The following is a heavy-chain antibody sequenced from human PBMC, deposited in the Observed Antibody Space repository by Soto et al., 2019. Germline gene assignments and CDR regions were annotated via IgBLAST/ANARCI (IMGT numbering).Heavy chain of an antibody. J-gene: IGHJ4*02. CDR3: ARGWGRIFDY. V-gene: IGHV4-34*01. CDR1: GGSCSGYY. CDR2: INHSRST. D-gene: IGHD7-27*01. Sequence: QVQLQQWGAGLLKPSETLSLTCAGYGGSCSGYYWSWIRQPPGKGLEWIGEINHSRSTNYNPSLKSRVTISVDPSQNQFSRKLSSVTAADTAVYYCARGWGRIFDYWGQGTLVTVSS.